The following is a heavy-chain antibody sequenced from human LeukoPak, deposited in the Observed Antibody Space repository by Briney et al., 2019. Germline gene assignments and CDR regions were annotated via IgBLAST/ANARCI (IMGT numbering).Heavy chain of an antibody. CDR2: IYYSGST. CDR1: GGSISSGGYY. Sequence: PSETLSLTCTVSGGSISSGGYYWSWIRQHPGKGLEWIGYIYYSGSTYYNPSLKSRVTLSVDTSKNQFSLKLSSVTAADTAVYYCAREGSSSWGYYYYGMDVWGQGTTVTVSS. CDR3: AREGSSSWGYYYYGMDV. D-gene: IGHD6-6*01. V-gene: IGHV4-31*03. J-gene: IGHJ6*02.